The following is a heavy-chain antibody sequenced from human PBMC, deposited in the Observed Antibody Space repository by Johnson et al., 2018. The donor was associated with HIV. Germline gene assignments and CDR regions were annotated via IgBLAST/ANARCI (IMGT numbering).Heavy chain of an antibody. V-gene: IGHV3-74*01. CDR3: AREYYDVWSGYWGGAFDI. D-gene: IGHD3-3*01. J-gene: IGHJ3*02. Sequence: VQLVESWGGLVQPGGSLRLSCAASGFTFSSYWMHWVRRAPGKGLVWVSHINSDGSSTSYADSVKGRFTISRDNSKNTLYLQMNSLRAEDTAVYYCAREYYDVWSGYWGGAFDIWGQGTMVTVSS. CDR1: GFTFSSYW. CDR2: INSDGSST.